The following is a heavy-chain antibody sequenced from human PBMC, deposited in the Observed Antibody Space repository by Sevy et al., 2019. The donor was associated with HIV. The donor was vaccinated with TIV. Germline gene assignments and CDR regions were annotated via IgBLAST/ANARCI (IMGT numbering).Heavy chain of an antibody. J-gene: IGHJ4*02. D-gene: IGHD2-8*01. Sequence: GGSLRLSCAASGFTFSKYSMSWVRQPPGKGLEWVSTLSFGCGEINYADSVKGRFTISRDNSKSSVYLQMNNLRPEDTAVYECAREGCTKPHDYWGQGTLVTVSS. CDR3: AREGCTKPHDY. CDR1: GFTFSKYS. CDR2: LSFGCGEI. V-gene: IGHV3-23*01.